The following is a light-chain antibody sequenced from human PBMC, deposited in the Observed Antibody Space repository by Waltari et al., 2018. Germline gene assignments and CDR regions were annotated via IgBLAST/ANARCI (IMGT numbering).Light chain of an antibody. V-gene: IGLV1-40*01. Sequence: QSVLTHPPSVSGAPGHAVTISRTGSSSTIGAGYDVHWYQQLPGTAPKLLIYGNSNRPSGVPDRFSGSKSGTSASLAITGLQAEDEADYYCQSYDSSLSGSGVVFGGGTKLTVL. CDR1: SSTIGAGYD. CDR2: GNS. CDR3: QSYDSSLSGSGVV. J-gene: IGLJ2*01.